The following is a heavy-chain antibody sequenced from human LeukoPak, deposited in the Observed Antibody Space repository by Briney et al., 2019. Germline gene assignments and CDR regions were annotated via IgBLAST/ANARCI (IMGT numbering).Heavy chain of an antibody. V-gene: IGHV3-23*01. J-gene: IGHJ6*02. CDR1: GFTFNNYP. D-gene: IGHD1-14*01. CDR2: IRDSGGTT. Sequence: GGSLRLSCAASGFTFNNYPMNWVRQAPGKGLEWVSVIRDSGGTTYYADSVKGRFTISRDSPKNTLYLQMNSLRAEDTAVYYCAKVSGGGLYYDGMDVWGQGTTVTVSS. CDR3: AKVSGGGLYYDGMDV.